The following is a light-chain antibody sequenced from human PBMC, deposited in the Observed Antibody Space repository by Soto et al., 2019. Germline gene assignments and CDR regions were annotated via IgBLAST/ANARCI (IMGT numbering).Light chain of an antibody. J-gene: IGLJ1*01. CDR2: DVS. CDR3: SANTSSSPYV. Sequence: QSVLTQPASVSGSPGQSITISCTGTSSVVGGYNYVSWYQQHPGKAPKLMIYDVSNRPSGVSNRFSGSKSGNTAPLTISGLQAEDEDDYYCSANTSSSPYVFGTGTKVPVL. CDR1: SSVVGGYNY. V-gene: IGLV2-14*01.